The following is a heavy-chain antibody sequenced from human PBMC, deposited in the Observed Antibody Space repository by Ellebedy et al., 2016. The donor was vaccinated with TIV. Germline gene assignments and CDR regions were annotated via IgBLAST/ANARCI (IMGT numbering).Heavy chain of an antibody. D-gene: IGHD5-12*01. CDR1: GYTFSSNY. V-gene: IGHV1-46*01. J-gene: IGHJ4*02. CDR2: INPSGGSA. Sequence: AASVKVSCKTSGYTFSSNYIHWVRQAPGQGLEWMGLINPSGGSASYARKFQGRVTMTRDTSTSIVYMELSSLRFEDTAVYYCAREGHGYSGYGDFDFWGQGTLVTVSS. CDR3: AREGHGYSGYGDFDF.